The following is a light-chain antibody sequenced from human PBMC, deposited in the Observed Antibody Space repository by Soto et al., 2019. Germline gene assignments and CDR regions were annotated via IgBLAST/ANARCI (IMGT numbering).Light chain of an antibody. V-gene: IGLV1-44*01. Sequence: QSVLTQPPSASGTPGLRVTISCSGSNSNIGSNTVNWYHQHPGTAPKLLIYSNNQRPSGVPDRFSGSKSGTSASLVISGLQSDDEADYYCAAWDDSLSGVVFGGGTKVTVL. J-gene: IGLJ2*01. CDR3: AAWDDSLSGVV. CDR1: NSNIGSNT. CDR2: SNN.